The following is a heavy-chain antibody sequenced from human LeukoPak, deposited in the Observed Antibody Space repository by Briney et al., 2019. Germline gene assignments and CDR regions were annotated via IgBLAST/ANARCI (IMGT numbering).Heavy chain of an antibody. CDR3: AKDERNWNYNLASQTYD. Sequence: GGSLRLSCAASGFTFSDYYMSWIRQAPGKGPEWISYISSSGSTIYYADSVKGRFTISRDNAKNSLYLQMSSLRAEDTAVYYCAKDERNWNYNLASQTYDWGQGTLVTVSS. CDR1: GFTFSDYY. V-gene: IGHV3-11*01. D-gene: IGHD1-7*01. J-gene: IGHJ4*02. CDR2: ISSSGSTI.